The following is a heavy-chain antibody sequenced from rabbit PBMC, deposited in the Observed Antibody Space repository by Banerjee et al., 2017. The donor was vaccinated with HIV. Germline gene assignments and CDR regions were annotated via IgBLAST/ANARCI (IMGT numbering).Heavy chain of an antibody. V-gene: IGHV1S40*01. CDR1: GFSFSSSYY. Sequence: QSLEESGGDLVKPGASLTLTCTASGFSFSSSYYMCWVRQAPGKGLEWIACIYAGSSGSTYYATWAKGRFTISKTSSTTVTLQMTSLTAADTATYFCARSNDHAGDPDWLDLRGPGTLVTVS. CDR2: IYAGSSGST. J-gene: IGHJ5*01. D-gene: IGHD2-1*01. CDR3: ARSNDHAGDPDWLDL.